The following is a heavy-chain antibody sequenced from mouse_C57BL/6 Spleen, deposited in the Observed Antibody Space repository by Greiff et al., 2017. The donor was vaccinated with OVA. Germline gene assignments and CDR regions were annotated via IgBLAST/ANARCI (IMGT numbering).Heavy chain of an antibody. V-gene: IGHV5-6*01. Sequence: EVQVVESGGDLVKPGGSLKLSCAASGFTFSSYGMSWVRQTPDKRLEWVATISSGGSYTYYPDSVKGRFTISRDNAKNTLYLQMSSLKSEDTAMYYCARHPTTVVAPYYFDYWGQGTTLTVSS. CDR3: ARHPTTVVAPYYFDY. CDR2: ISSGGSYT. CDR1: GFTFSSYG. D-gene: IGHD1-1*01. J-gene: IGHJ2*01.